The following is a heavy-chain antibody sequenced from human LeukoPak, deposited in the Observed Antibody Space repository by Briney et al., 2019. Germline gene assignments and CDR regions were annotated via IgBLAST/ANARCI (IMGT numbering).Heavy chain of an antibody. CDR2: TSESSVYI. CDR3: ARAHYDSDGYPHYALDY. CDR1: GFTFSSYI. V-gene: IGHV3-21*01. D-gene: IGHD3-22*01. Sequence: GGSLTLSCAGFGFTFSSYIMDWVRHAPGKGLEWVSSTSESSVYINYADSVKGRFTISRDNAKYSLYLQMTSLRAEDTAVYYCARAHYDSDGYPHYALDYWGQGTLVTVSS. J-gene: IGHJ4*01.